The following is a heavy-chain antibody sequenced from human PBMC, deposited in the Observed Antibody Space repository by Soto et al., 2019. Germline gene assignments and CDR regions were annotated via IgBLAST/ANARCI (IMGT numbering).Heavy chain of an antibody. V-gene: IGHV1-3*01. CDR3: ARDRGPGSSGYYLLLYYFDY. J-gene: IGHJ4*02. D-gene: IGHD3-22*01. Sequence: VASVKVSCKASGYTFTSNAMHWVRQAPGQRLEWMGWINAGNGNTKYSQKFQGRVTITRDTSASTAYMELSSLRSEDTAVYYCARDRGPGSSGYYLLLYYFDYWGQGTLVTVSS. CDR2: INAGNGNT. CDR1: GYTFTSNA.